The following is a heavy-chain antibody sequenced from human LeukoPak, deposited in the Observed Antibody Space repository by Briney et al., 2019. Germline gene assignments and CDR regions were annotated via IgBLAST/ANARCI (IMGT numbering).Heavy chain of an antibody. V-gene: IGHV3-48*03. J-gene: IGHJ6*04. CDR1: GFTFSSYE. CDR2: ISGSGTVT. CDR3: ARDGTPSYSTGWVYMDV. D-gene: IGHD6-25*01. Sequence: PGGSLRLSCAASGFTFSSYEMNWVRQAPGKGLEWISYISGSGTVTHYADSVEGRFTISRDNTKNSLYLQMNSLRGEDMAVYYCARDGTPSYSTGWVYMDVWGKGTTVTISS.